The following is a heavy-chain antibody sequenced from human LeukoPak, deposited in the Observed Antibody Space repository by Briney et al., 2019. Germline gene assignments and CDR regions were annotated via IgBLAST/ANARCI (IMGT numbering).Heavy chain of an antibody. J-gene: IGHJ5*02. CDR2: ISGSGGST. CDR1: GFTFSSYA. Sequence: GGSLRLSCAASGFTFSSYAMSWVRQAPGKGLEWVSAISGSGGSTYYADSVKGRFTISRDNSKNTLYLQMNSLRAEDTAVYYCAKVGWDTAMVTGWFDPWGQGTLVTASS. V-gene: IGHV3-23*01. D-gene: IGHD5-18*01. CDR3: AKVGWDTAMVTGWFDP.